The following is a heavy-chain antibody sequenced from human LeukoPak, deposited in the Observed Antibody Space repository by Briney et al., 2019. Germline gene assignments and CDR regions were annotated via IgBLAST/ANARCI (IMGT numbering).Heavy chain of an antibody. CDR1: GGSISSGGYY. CDR2: IYDSGST. CDR3: ARDRFMPYYYDSSGYRLRHAFDI. J-gene: IGHJ3*02. D-gene: IGHD3-22*01. Sequence: SETLSLTCTVSGGSISSGGYYWRWIRQHPGKGLEWIGYIYDSGSTYYNPPLKSRVTISVDTSKNQFSLKLSSVTAADTAVYYCARDRFMPYYYDSSGYRLRHAFDIWGQGTMVTVSS. V-gene: IGHV4-31*03.